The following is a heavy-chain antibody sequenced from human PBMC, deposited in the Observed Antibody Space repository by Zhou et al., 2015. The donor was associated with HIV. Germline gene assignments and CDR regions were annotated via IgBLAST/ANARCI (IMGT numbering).Heavy chain of an antibody. CDR3: ARGGTSTVTGYWYFDL. CDR2: ISGYNGKS. CDR1: GYTFTSYG. V-gene: IGHV1-18*01. J-gene: IGHJ2*01. D-gene: IGHD4-17*01. Sequence: QVQLVQSGAEVKKPGSSVKVSCKASGYTFTSYGISWVRQAPGQGLEWMGWISGYNGKSNYAQKLQGRVTMTTDTSTSTAYMELRSLRSDDTAVYYCARGGTSTVTGYWYFDLWGRGTLVTVSS.